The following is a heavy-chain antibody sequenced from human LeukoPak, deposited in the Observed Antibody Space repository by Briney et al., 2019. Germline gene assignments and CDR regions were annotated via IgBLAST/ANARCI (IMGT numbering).Heavy chain of an antibody. Sequence: SQTLSLTCTVSGGSISSGGYYWSWIRQPPGKGLEWIGYIYHSGSTYYNPSLKSRVTISVDRSKNQFSLKLSSVTAADTAVYYCARGEYSSSSGGFDYWGQGTLVTVSS. D-gene: IGHD6-6*01. CDR3: ARGEYSSSSGGFDY. CDR1: GGSISSGGYY. CDR2: IYHSGST. J-gene: IGHJ4*02. V-gene: IGHV4-30-2*01.